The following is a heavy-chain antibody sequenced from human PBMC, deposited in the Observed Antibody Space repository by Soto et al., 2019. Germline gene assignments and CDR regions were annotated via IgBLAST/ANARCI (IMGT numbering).Heavy chain of an antibody. J-gene: IGHJ5*02. CDR3: ARGESWFDP. CDR2: INHSGST. Sequence: SETLSLTCAVYGGSFSGYYWSWIRQPPGKGLEWIGEINHSGSTNYNPSLKSRVTISVDTSKNQFSLKLSSVTAADTAVYYCARGESWFDPWGPGTLVTVSS. V-gene: IGHV4-34*01. CDR1: GGSFSGYY.